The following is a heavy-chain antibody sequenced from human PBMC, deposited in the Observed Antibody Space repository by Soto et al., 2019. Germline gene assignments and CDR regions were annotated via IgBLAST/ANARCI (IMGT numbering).Heavy chain of an antibody. V-gene: IGHV5-51*01. CDR1: GYSFTNYW. D-gene: IGHD1-26*01. CDR3: SSPYSGGPNDPFDV. Sequence: GGSLKISCKGSGYSFTNYWIGWVRQMPGKGLEWMGIIYPGDSHAIYSPSFQGQVTMSADKSISPAYLQWSSLKAAATAMDSCSSPYSGGPNDPFDVWGPVTMVTVSS. CDR2: IYPGDSHA. J-gene: IGHJ3*01.